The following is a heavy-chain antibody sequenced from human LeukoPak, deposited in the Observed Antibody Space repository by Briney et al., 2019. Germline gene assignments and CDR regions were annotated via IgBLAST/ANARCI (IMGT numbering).Heavy chain of an antibody. CDR2: ISSSSSYI. D-gene: IGHD6-13*01. V-gene: IGHV3-21*01. J-gene: IGHJ4*02. Sequence: GGSLRLSCAVSGFTSSSYSMNWVRQAPGKGLEWVSSISSSSSYIYYADSVKGRFTISRDNAKNSLYLQMNSLRAEDTAVYYCAGVQPFDYWGQGTLVTVSS. CDR3: AGVQPFDY. CDR1: GFTSSSYS.